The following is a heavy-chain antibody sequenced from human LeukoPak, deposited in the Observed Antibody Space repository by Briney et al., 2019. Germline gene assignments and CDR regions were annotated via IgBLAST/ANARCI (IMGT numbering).Heavy chain of an antibody. CDR2: IYTGGST. D-gene: IGHD5-12*01. J-gene: IGHJ4*02. Sequence: SETLSLTCTVSGGSISSGSYYWSWIRQPAGKGLEWIGRIYTGGSTNYNPSLKSRVTISVDTSKNQFSLKLSSVTAADTAVYYCARAAFYSGYEDGYYYAYYFDYWGQGTLVTVSS. CDR3: ARAAFYSGYEDGYYYAYYFDY. CDR1: GGSISSGSYY. V-gene: IGHV4-61*02.